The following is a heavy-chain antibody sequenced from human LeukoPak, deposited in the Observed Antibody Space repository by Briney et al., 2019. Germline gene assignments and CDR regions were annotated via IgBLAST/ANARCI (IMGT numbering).Heavy chain of an antibody. V-gene: IGHV3-9*01. Sequence: GGSLRLSCAASGFTFDDYAMHWVRQAPGKGLEWVSGISWNSGSIGYADSVKGRFTISRDNAKNSLYLQMNSLRVEDTAVYYCARDPGIAAAGTVGYFDSWGQGILVTVSS. CDR2: ISWNSGSI. J-gene: IGHJ4*02. D-gene: IGHD6-13*01. CDR3: ARDPGIAAAGTVGYFDS. CDR1: GFTFDDYA.